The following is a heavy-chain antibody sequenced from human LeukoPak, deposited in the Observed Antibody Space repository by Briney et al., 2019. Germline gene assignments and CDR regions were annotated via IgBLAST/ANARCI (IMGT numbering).Heavy chain of an antibody. V-gene: IGHV4-59*01. J-gene: IGHJ4*02. CDR2: IYYSGST. D-gene: IGHD3-10*01. CDR1: GGSISTYY. CDR3: ARSYYGSGRYGPQFDS. Sequence: SETLSLTCSVSGGSISTYYWSWIRQPAGKGLEWIGYIYYSGSTKYNPSLKSRVTVSVDTSKNQFSLKLSSVTAADTAVYYCARSYYGSGRYGPQFDSWGQGTLVTVSS.